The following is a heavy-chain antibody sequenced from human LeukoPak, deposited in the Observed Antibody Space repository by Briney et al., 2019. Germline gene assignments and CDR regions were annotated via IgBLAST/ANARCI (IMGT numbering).Heavy chain of an antibody. CDR2: ISSTGSTI. V-gene: IGHV3-48*03. Sequence: PGGSLRLSCAAPGFTFSSYETNWVRQAPGKGLEWVSYISSTGSTIYYADSVKGRFTISRDNAKNSLYLQMNSLRAEDTAVYYCARPIFTAMITPGYWGQGTLVTVSS. D-gene: IGHD5-18*01. J-gene: IGHJ4*02. CDR3: ARPIFTAMITPGY. CDR1: GFTFSSYE.